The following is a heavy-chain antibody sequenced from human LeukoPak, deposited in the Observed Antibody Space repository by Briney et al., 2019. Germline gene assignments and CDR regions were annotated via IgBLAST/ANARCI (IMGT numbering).Heavy chain of an antibody. CDR2: IKEDGSEN. J-gene: IGHJ4*02. V-gene: IGHV3-7*01. CDR3: AAESSSSWEGR. D-gene: IGHD6-6*01. CDR1: GFPFSRHW. Sequence: GGSLRLSCAASGFPFSRHWMSWVRQAPGKGLQWVANIKEDGSENYYVDSVKGRFTISRDNAKNSLYLQMNSLRAEDTAVYYCAAESSSSWEGRWGQGTLVTVSS.